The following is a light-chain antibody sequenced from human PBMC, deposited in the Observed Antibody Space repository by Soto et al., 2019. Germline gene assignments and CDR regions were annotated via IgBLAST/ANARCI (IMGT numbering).Light chain of an antibody. V-gene: IGLV2-14*01. J-gene: IGLJ2*01. Sequence: QSALTQPASVSGSPGQSITISCAGTMRDVGAYNLVSWYQQHPGRAPQLIIYEVRNRPSGISFRFSGSKSGNTASLTISGLQAEDEADYYCSSYKSGATLVFGGGTKLTVL. CDR3: SSYKSGATLV. CDR2: EVR. CDR1: MRDVGAYNL.